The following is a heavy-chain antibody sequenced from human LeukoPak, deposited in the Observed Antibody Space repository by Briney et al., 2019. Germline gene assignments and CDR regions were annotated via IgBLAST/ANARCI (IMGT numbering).Heavy chain of an antibody. J-gene: IGHJ4*02. V-gene: IGHV4-34*01. Sequence: SETLSLTCTVSGGSISSYYWSWIRQPPGKGLEWIGEINHSGSTNYNPSLKSRVTISVDTSKNQFSLKLSSVTAADTAVYYCARGLTPDSSGYYYFDYWGQGTLVTVSS. CDR3: ARGLTPDSSGYYYFDY. CDR2: INHSGST. D-gene: IGHD3-22*01. CDR1: GGSISSYY.